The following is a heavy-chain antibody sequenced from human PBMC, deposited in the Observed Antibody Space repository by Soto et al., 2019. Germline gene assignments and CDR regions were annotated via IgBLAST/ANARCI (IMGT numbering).Heavy chain of an antibody. V-gene: IGHV4-39*01. CDR3: TRRVRSTGLLDY. CDR2: VYYTGST. J-gene: IGHJ4*02. D-gene: IGHD4-4*01. CDR1: GNSISGTSSF. Sequence: QLQLRESGPGLVKPSETLSLTCTVSGNSISGTSSFWAWIRQPPGKNLAWIGSVYYTGSTYYNSSLKSRVSISIDTSKNQFSLSLHSVTAADTAVYYCTRRVRSTGLLDYWGQGALVTVSS.